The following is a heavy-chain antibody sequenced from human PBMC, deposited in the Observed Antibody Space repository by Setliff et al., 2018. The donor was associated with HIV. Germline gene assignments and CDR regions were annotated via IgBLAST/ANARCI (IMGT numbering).Heavy chain of an antibody. CDR3: ARQYMELELPDY. CDR1: GGYISSSSYH. D-gene: IGHD1-7*01. Sequence: KPSETLSLTCTVSGGYISSSSYHWGWIRQPPGKGLEWIGNIYYSGSTYYNPSLKSRVSMSVDTSKNQFSLKLSSVTAADTAVYYCARQYMELELPDYWGQGTLVTVS. J-gene: IGHJ4*02. CDR2: IYYSGST. V-gene: IGHV4-39*01.